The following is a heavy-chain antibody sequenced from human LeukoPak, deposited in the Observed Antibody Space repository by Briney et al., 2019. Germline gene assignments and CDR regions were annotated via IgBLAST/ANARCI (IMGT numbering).Heavy chain of an antibody. CDR2: ISWDGGST. V-gene: IGHV3-43*01. CDR3: AKEGRDIGYCSSTSCYYFDY. J-gene: IGHJ4*02. CDR1: GFTFDDYT. D-gene: IGHD2-2*01. Sequence: GGSLRLSCAASGFTFDDYTMHWVRQAPGKGLEWVSLISWDGGSTYYADSVKGRFTISRDNSNNSLYLQMNSLRTEDTALYYCAKEGRDIGYCSSTSCYYFDYWGQGTLVTVSS.